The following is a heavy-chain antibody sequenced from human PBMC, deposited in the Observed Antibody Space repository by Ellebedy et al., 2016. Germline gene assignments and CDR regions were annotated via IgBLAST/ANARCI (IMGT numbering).Heavy chain of an antibody. V-gene: IGHV1-69*02. D-gene: IGHD1-1*01. J-gene: IGHJ3*02. CDR1: GGTFTSDI. CDR2: IIAMVALS. Sequence: ASVKVSCKASGGTFTSDISNWVRQAPGQGLEWMGRIIAMVALSNYAQKFQGRVTITADKSTSTAYMELSSLKSEDTAIYYCARAPPPRGERSADAFDIWGQGTMVTVST. CDR3: ARAPPPRGERSADAFDI.